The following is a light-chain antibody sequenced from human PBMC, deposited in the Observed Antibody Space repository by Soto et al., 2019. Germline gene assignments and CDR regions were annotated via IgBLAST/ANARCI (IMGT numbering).Light chain of an antibody. CDR3: QQRSALT. CDR2: DAS. Sequence: EIVLTQSPATLSLSPGERATLSCRASQSVSSYLAWYQQKPGQAPRLLIYDASNRATGIPARFSGSGSGTDFTLTISSLEPEDFAAYYCQQRSALTFGGGTKVEIK. CDR1: QSVSSY. J-gene: IGKJ4*01. V-gene: IGKV3-11*01.